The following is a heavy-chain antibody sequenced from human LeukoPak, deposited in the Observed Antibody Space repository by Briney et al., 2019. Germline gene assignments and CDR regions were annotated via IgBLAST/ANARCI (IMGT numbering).Heavy chain of an antibody. D-gene: IGHD5-24*01. CDR2: IYYSGLA. CDR3: ARGPGMATIKD. Sequence: SETLSLTCTVSGYSLSSGNYYWSWIRQPPGKGLEWIGYIYYSGLAYYNPSLKSRVTISIDTSKNQFSLKLSSVTAADTAVYYCARGPGMATIKDWGQGTLVTVSS. J-gene: IGHJ4*02. CDR1: GYSLSSGNYY. V-gene: IGHV4-30-4*02.